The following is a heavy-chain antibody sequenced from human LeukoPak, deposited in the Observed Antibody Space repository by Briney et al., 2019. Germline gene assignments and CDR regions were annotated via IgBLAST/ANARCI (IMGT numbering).Heavy chain of an antibody. J-gene: IGHJ5*02. CDR2: IYYSGST. CDR3: ARVGALFVGWLHLGKTHNWFDP. V-gene: IGHV4-34*01. CDR1: GGSFSGYY. D-gene: IGHD3-16*01. Sequence: SETLSLTCAVYGGSFSGYYWSWIRQPPGKGLEWIGSIYYSGSTYYNPSLKSRVTISVDTSKNQFSLKLSSVTAADTAVYYCARVGALFVGWLHLGKTHNWFDPWGQGTLVTVSS.